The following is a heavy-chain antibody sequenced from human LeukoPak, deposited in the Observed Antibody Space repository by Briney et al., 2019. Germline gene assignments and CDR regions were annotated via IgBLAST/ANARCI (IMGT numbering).Heavy chain of an antibody. CDR3: ARAPGRIAVAGTWFDP. Sequence: SETLSLTCAVYGGSFSGYYWSWIRQPPGKGLEWIGEINHSGSTNYNPSLKSRVTISVDTSKNQFSLKLSSVTAADMAVYYCARAPGRIAVAGTWFDPWGQGTLVTVSS. CDR1: GGSFSGYY. J-gene: IGHJ5*02. V-gene: IGHV4-34*01. CDR2: INHSGST. D-gene: IGHD6-19*01.